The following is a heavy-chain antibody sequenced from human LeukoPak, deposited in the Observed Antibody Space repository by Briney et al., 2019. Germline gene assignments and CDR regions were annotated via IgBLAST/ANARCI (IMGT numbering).Heavy chain of an antibody. D-gene: IGHD4-17*01. Sequence: ASVKVSCKPSGYTFTGYNMHWVRQAPGQGLEWMGWINPNSDGTKYAQNFQGRVTMTRDTSISTAYMELSRLRSDDTAVYYCAIVGEALDYWGQGTLVTVSS. CDR3: AIVGEALDY. CDR1: GYTFTGYN. J-gene: IGHJ4*02. V-gene: IGHV1-2*02. CDR2: INPNSDGT.